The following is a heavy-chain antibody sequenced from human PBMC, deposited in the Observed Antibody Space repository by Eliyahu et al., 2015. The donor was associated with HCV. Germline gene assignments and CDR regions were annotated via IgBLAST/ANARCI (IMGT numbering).Heavy chain of an antibody. CDR2: INSDGSST. CDR3: ARAGYCSGGSCYSPPAAYDY. D-gene: IGHD2-15*01. CDR1: GFTFSSYW. V-gene: IGHV3-74*01. Sequence: EVQLVEPGGGLVQPGGSLRLSCAASGFTFSSYWMHWVRQAPGKGLVWVSRINSDGSSTSYADSVKGRFTISRDNAKNTLYLQMNSLRAEDTAVYYCARAGYCSGGSCYSPPAAYDYWGQGTLVTVSS. J-gene: IGHJ4*02.